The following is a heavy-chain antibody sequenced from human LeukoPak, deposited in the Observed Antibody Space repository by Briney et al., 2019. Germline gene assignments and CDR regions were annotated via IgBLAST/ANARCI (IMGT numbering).Heavy chain of an antibody. Sequence: GGSLRPSCAASGFTFSSYSMNWVRQAPGKGLEWVSSISSRSSYIYYADSVKGRFTISRDNAKNSLYLQMNSLRAEDTAVYYCAREDYYDSSGYPYYFDYWGQGTLVTVSS. CDR2: ISSRSSYI. J-gene: IGHJ4*02. D-gene: IGHD3-22*01. CDR3: AREDYYDSSGYPYYFDY. V-gene: IGHV3-21*01. CDR1: GFTFSSYS.